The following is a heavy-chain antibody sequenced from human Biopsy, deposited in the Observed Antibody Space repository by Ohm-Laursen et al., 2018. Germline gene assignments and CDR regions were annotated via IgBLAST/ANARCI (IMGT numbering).Heavy chain of an antibody. V-gene: IGHV1-2*02. Sequence: GATVKISCKASGYNFNAYYMQWVRQAPGQGLEWMGWINPNNGGTNYAHKFQGRVTMTRDTSISTPYMHLSGLTSDDTAVYYCARLAYSEYRRDPLDVWGQGTMVTVSS. CDR2: INPNNGGT. CDR1: GYNFNAYY. D-gene: IGHD5-18*01. J-gene: IGHJ3*01. CDR3: ARLAYSEYRRDPLDV.